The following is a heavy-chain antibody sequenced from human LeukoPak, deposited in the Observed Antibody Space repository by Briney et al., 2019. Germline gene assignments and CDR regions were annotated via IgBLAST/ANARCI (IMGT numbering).Heavy chain of an antibody. CDR3: AMPGVEMAYYMDV. CDR1: GYSFTDYY. V-gene: IGHV1-69*05. D-gene: IGHD5-24*01. CDR2: IIPIFGTA. Sequence: SVKVSCKPSGYSFTDYYMHWVRQAPGQGLEWMGGIIPIFGTANYAQKFQGRVTITTDESTSTAYMELSSLRSEDTTVYYCAMPGVEMAYYMDVWGKGTTVTVSS. J-gene: IGHJ6*03.